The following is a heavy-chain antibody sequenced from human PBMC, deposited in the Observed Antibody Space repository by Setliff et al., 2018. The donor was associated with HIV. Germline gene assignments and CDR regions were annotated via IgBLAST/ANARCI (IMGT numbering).Heavy chain of an antibody. CDR1: GGPITSNTYF. J-gene: IGHJ4*02. CDR3: ARRRGQKATGWYYFDF. Sequence: SETLSLTCPVSGGPITSNTYFWDWIRQAPGKGLEWIGSIYHSGNTYYNPSLKSRVSISVDTSKRQFSLKLTSVTAGDSALYYCARRRGQKATGWYYFDFWGQGALVTVSS. CDR2: IYHSGNT. D-gene: IGHD6-19*01. V-gene: IGHV4-39*01.